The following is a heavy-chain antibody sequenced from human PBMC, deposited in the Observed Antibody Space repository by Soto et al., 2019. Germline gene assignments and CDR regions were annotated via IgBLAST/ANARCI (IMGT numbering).Heavy chain of an antibody. Sequence: AQLVQSGAEVRKPGASVKVSCKASGYTFYSHSISWVRQAPGQGLEWMGRINADYGNTQYAQKFRGRVPMTPDTSLTTVYMELTDLRSDDTAVYYCARCIQGDYYYGMDVWGQGTTVTVSS. D-gene: IGHD5-18*01. V-gene: IGHV1-18*01. CDR3: ARCIQGDYYYGMDV. CDR1: GYTFYSHS. CDR2: INADYGNT. J-gene: IGHJ6*02.